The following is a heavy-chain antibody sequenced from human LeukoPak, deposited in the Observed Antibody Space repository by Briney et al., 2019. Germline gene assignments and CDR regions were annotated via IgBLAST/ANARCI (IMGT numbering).Heavy chain of an antibody. Sequence: PSETLSLTCTVSGGSISSSSYYWGWIRQPPGKGLEWIGSIYYSGSTYYNPSLKSRVTISVDTSKNQFSLKLSSVTAADTAVYYCARDSGVRSLDYWGQGTLVTVSS. CDR2: IYYSGST. CDR1: GGSISSSSYY. D-gene: IGHD3-10*01. V-gene: IGHV4-39*07. CDR3: ARDSGVRSLDY. J-gene: IGHJ4*02.